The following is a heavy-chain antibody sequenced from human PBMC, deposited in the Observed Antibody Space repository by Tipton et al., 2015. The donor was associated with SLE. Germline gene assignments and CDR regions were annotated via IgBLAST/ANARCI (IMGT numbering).Heavy chain of an antibody. CDR3: ARGQPLYTAGFRGRFDP. CDR1: GDSISSSTYY. Sequence: TLSLTCIVSGDSISSSTYYWGWIRQPPGKGLEWVGTVYYTGNTFYNPTVKSRVTISVDTSKNQFSLSLPSVTAADTGVYFCARGQPLYTAGFRGRFDPWGQGVRVTVSS. D-gene: IGHD3-3*01. CDR2: VYYTGNT. V-gene: IGHV4-39*07. J-gene: IGHJ5*02.